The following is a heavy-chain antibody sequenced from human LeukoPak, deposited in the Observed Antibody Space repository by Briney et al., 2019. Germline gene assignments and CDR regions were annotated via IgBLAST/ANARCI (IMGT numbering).Heavy chain of an antibody. CDR3: AKDDRIQLWFNYYYYYMDV. CDR2: ISGSGGST. V-gene: IGHV3-23*01. CDR1: GGSFSGYY. J-gene: IGHJ6*03. Sequence: PSETLSLTCAVYGGSFSGYYWSWIRQPPGKGLEWVSAISGSGGSTYYAGSVKGRFTISRDNSKNTLYLQMNSLRAEDTAVYYCAKDDRIQLWFNYYYYYMDVWGKGTTVTVSS. D-gene: IGHD5-18*01.